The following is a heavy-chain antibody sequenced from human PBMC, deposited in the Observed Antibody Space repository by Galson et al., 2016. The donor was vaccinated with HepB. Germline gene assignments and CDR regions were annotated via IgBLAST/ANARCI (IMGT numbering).Heavy chain of an antibody. CDR2: IRYDGYTK. J-gene: IGHJ4*02. Sequence: SLRLSCAASGFLFSSYGIHWVRQAPGKGLEWVALIRYDGYTKHYAASVKGRFTISRENSKNTVYLQMNSPRAEDTAIYYCARGDDYVGLDYWGQGTLVTVPS. V-gene: IGHV3-33*01. CDR3: ARGDDYVGLDY. D-gene: IGHD5-24*01. CDR1: GFLFSSYG.